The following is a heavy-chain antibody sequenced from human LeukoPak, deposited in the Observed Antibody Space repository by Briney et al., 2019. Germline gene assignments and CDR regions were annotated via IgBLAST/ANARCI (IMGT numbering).Heavy chain of an antibody. Sequence: PSETLSLTYSVSGGSLSTYYWSWLRQPPGKGLEWIGYIYNSGNIKYNPSLKSRVTISVDASKNQLSLKLSSVTAADTAVYYCARNKYSYGSGGLNYYYYYMDVWGKGTTVTISS. CDR1: GGSLSTYY. D-gene: IGHD3-10*01. CDR2: IYNSGNI. J-gene: IGHJ6*03. CDR3: ARNKYSYGSGGLNYYYYYMDV. V-gene: IGHV4-59*03.